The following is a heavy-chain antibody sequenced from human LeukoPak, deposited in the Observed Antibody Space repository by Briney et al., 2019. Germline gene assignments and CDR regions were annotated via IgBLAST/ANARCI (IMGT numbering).Heavy chain of an antibody. CDR1: GYTLTSSY. J-gene: IGHJ5*02. V-gene: IGHV1-46*01. Sequence: GASVKVSSKASGYTLTSSYTHSVRQTPGQGLEWMGIINPSGGSTSYAQKFQGRVPMTRDTSTSTVYMELSSLRSEDTAVYYCARAADFGEYNWFDPWGQGTLVTVSS. CDR3: ARAADFGEYNWFDP. CDR2: INPSGGST. D-gene: IGHD3-10*01.